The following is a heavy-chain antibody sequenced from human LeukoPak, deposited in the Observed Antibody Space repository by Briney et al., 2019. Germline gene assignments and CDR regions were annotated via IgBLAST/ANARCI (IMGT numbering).Heavy chain of an antibody. CDR2: ISSIGDST. D-gene: IGHD6-19*01. CDR3: VRRGHSSRWPDH. J-gene: IGHJ4*02. CDR1: GFPLSSCP. V-gene: IGHV3-64D*06. Sequence: GGSLRLFCTASGFPLSSCPVHWVRQAPGKGLEYVSGISSIGDSTYYADSVKGRFTISRDNSKNTLYLQLSSLRAEDTAVYYCVRRGHSSRWPDHWGLGTLVTVSS.